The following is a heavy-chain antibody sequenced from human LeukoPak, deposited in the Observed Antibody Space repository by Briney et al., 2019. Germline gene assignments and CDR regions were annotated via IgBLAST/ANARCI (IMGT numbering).Heavy chain of an antibody. CDR2: IKKDGGAA. D-gene: IGHD3-10*01. CDR1: GLTFSNNW. J-gene: IGHJ4*02. V-gene: IGHV3-7*01. Sequence: GGSLRLSCAVSGLTFSNNWMSWARHAPGKRLEWVAYIKKDGGAANSVDSVKGRFTIRRENAKNSLYLQLNSLRPEPTPMPYCARYKPSGTGTPYYSDYWGQGTLVTVAS. CDR3: ARYKPSGTGTPYYSDY.